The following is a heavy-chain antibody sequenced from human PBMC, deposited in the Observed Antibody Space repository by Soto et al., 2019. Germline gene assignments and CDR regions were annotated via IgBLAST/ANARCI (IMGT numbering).Heavy chain of an antibody. CDR2: IIPILGTA. CDR1: GGTFSSYA. D-gene: IGHD6-6*01. V-gene: IGHV1-69*01. CDR3: AGFGYSSSGYYYYGMDV. J-gene: IGHJ6*02. Sequence: QVQLVQSGAEVKKPGASGKVSCKASGGTFSSYAISWVRQAPGQGLEWMGGIIPILGTANYAQKFQGRVTSTADESTSTAYMELSSLRSEDTAVYYCAGFGYSSSGYYYYGMDVWGQGTTVTVSS.